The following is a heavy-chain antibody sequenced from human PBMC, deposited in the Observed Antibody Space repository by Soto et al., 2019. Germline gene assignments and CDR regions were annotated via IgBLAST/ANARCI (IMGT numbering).Heavy chain of an antibody. J-gene: IGHJ5*02. CDR2: ISSGDSSI. V-gene: IGHV3-21*01. CDR3: VASPEGTCFLGA. CDR1: GLTCRIYR. Sequence: EVQLVESWGGRGKPVGCRRLSCAAAGLTCRIYRMNWVRQAPGKGLEWVSSISSGDSSIYYADSVRGRFTVSRDNADNSLCLQMNRHRVEDSAVYYWVASPEGTCFLGAWGQGALVTVSS. D-gene: IGHD1-7*01.